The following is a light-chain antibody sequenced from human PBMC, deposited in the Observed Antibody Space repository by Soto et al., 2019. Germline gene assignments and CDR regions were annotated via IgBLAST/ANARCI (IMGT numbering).Light chain of an antibody. CDR3: QQYHSDPIT. Sequence: DLVMTQSQAYLPVSLGERATINCKSGQSFLSNNNNYLAWFQQKPGQPPRLFIYWASTRGSGVPDRFSGSGSGTDFTLTISNVEAEDVAIYYCQQYHSDPITFGQGTMVDI. CDR2: WAS. V-gene: IGKV4-1*01. J-gene: IGKJ1*01. CDR1: QSFLSNNNNY.